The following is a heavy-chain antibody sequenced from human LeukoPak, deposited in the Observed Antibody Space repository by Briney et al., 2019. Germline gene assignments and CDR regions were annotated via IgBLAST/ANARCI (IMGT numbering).Heavy chain of an antibody. CDR2: ISGGGGST. D-gene: IGHD6-19*01. V-gene: IGHV3-23*01. Sequence: GGSLRLSCAASGFTFSSSSMSWVRQAPGKGLEWVSVISGGGGSTDYAASVKGRFTISRDNSKNTLYLQIHSLRAEDTAVYYCAKGSGWYVWGQGTLVTVSS. CDR3: AKGSGWYV. CDR1: GFTFSSSS. J-gene: IGHJ4*02.